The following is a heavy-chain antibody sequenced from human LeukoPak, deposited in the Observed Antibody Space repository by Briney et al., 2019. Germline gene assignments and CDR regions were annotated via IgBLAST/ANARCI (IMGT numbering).Heavy chain of an antibody. J-gene: IGHJ4*02. D-gene: IGHD2-2*01. V-gene: IGHV4-30-2*01. CDR3: ARVVVPAYADY. Sequence: SQTLSLTCTVSGGSISSGGYYWSWIRQPPGKGLEWIGYIYHSGNTYYNPSLKSRVTISVDRSKNQFSLKLSSATAADTAVYYCARVVVPAYADYWGQGTLVTVSS. CDR1: GGSISSGGYY. CDR2: IYHSGNT.